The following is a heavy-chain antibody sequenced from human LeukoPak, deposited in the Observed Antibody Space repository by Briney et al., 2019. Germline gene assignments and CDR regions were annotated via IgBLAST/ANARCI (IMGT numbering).Heavy chain of an antibody. V-gene: IGHV3-23*01. J-gene: IGHJ4*02. CDR3: ARGARYSYFNY. CDR2: ISGSGSSI. CDR1: GFIFIDYG. Sequence: AGGSLRLSCAASGFIFIDYGMSWVRQAPGKGLEWVSVISGSGSSIYYADSVKGRFTISRDNSKNTLFLQMNSLRAEDTAVYYCARGARYSYFNYWGQGTLVTVSS. D-gene: IGHD1-1*01.